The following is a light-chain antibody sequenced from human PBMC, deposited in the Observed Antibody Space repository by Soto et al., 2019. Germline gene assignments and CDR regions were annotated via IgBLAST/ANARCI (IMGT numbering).Light chain of an antibody. CDR2: DAS. Sequence: DIQLTQSPSFLSASIGDRVTITCRASQGISSYLAWYQQKPGKAPNVLIFDASTLQSGVPSRFSGSGSGTEFTLTISSLQPEDFATYYCQHLNSYPYAFGQGTKPEIK. CDR1: QGISSY. V-gene: IGKV1-9*01. CDR3: QHLNSYPYA. J-gene: IGKJ2*01.